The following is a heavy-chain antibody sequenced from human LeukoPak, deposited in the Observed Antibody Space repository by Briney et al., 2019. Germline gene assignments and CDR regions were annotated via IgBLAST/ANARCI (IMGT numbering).Heavy chain of an antibody. CDR1: GYTFTSYG. V-gene: IGHV1-18*01. Sequence: ASVTVSCTASGYTFTSYGISWVRQAPGQGLEWMGWISAYNGNTNYAQKLQGRVTMTTDTSTSTAYMELRSLRSDDTAVYYCARGRYYYDSRVNWFDPWGQGTLVTVSS. D-gene: IGHD3-22*01. CDR3: ARGRYYYDSRVNWFDP. CDR2: ISAYNGNT. J-gene: IGHJ5*02.